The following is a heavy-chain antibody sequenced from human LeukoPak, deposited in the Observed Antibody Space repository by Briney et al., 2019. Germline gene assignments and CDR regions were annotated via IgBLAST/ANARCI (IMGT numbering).Heavy chain of an antibody. CDR2: LYSDGST. D-gene: IGHD2-15*01. Sequence: GGSLRLSCAASGFTVSSNYMSWIRQAPGRGLEWVSYLYSDGSTYYADSVKDRFTVSRDNSKNTVYLQMSSLRAEDTAVYYCARGPGWNYFDYWGQGTLVTVSS. CDR3: ARGPGWNYFDY. J-gene: IGHJ4*02. CDR1: GFTVSSNY. V-gene: IGHV3-66*01.